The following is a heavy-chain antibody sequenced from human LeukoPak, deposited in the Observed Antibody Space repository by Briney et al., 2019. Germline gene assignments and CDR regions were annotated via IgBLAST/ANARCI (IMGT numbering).Heavy chain of an antibody. CDR3: AREPRDYGDYTLGY. J-gene: IGHJ4*02. CDR1: GGTFSSYA. D-gene: IGHD4-17*01. Sequence: SVKVSCKAPGGTFSSYAISWVRQAPGQGLEWMGGIIPIFGTANYAQKFQGRVTITADESTSTAYMELSSLRSEDTAVYYCAREPRDYGDYTLGYWGQGTLVTVSS. V-gene: IGHV1-69*13. CDR2: IIPIFGTA.